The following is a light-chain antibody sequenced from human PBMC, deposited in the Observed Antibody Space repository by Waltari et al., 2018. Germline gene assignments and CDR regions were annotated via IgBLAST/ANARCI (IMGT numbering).Light chain of an antibody. V-gene: IGKV3-20*01. Sequence: EIVLTQSPGTLSLSPGERATLSCRASQSISRYLVWYQQKPGQAPRLLIYEASRRATGIPDRFSGSGSGTDFSLTISRLEPEDFAVYYCQNYERLPATFGQGTKVEIE. J-gene: IGKJ1*01. CDR3: QNYERLPAT. CDR2: EAS. CDR1: QSISRY.